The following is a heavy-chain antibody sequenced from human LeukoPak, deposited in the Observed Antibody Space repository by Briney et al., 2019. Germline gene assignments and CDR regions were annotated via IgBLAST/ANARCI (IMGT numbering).Heavy chain of an antibody. CDR2: INPNSGGT. CDR3: ARHPPGDSSSPHGAFDI. J-gene: IGHJ3*02. CDR1: GYTFTGYY. D-gene: IGHD6-13*01. V-gene: IGHV1-2*02. Sequence: ASVKVSCKASGYTFTGYYTHWVRQAPGQGLEWMGWINPNSGGTNYAQKFQGRVTMTRDTSISTAYMELSRLRSDDTAVYYCARHPPGDSSSPHGAFDIWGQGTMVTVSS.